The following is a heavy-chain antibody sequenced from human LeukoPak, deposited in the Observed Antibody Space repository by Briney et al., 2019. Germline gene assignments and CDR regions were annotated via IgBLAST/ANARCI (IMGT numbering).Heavy chain of an antibody. V-gene: IGHV3-23*01. CDR1: GFTFSSYA. Sequence: PGGSLRLSCAASGFTFSSYAMSWVRQAPGKGLEWVSAISGSGGSTYYADSVKGRFTISRDNSKNTLYLQMNSLRAEDTAVYYCAKLPRENTVVPMDVWGQGTTVTVSS. CDR3: AKLPRENTVVPMDV. CDR2: ISGSGGST. J-gene: IGHJ6*02. D-gene: IGHD2-21*01.